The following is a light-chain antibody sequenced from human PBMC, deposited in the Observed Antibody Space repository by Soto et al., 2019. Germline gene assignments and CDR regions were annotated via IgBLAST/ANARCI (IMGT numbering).Light chain of an antibody. Sequence: DIVLARSSGTVSLSPGERATLSCRVSKGGRNNYLAWDQQIPGQAPRLLIYGASSRSPGIPDRFSGSGSATHFTLTISRLEPEDFAVYFCQQSGISPLTSCGRANVDI. CDR2: GAS. CDR3: QQSGISPLT. J-gene: IGKJ4*01. CDR1: KGGRNNY. V-gene: IGKV3-20*01.